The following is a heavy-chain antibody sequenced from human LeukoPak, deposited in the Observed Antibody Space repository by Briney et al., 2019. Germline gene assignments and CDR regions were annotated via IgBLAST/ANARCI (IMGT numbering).Heavy chain of an antibody. CDR3: ATFPRSSSWYYFDY. CDR1: GGSNSSGDYY. J-gene: IGHJ4*02. Sequence: SETLSLTCTVSGGSNSSGDYYWRWIRQPPGKGLEWIGYIYYNGNTYYNPSLKSRVTISVDTSKNQFSLKLSSVTAADTAVYYCATFPRSSSWYYFDYWGQGTLVTVSS. V-gene: IGHV4-39*07. D-gene: IGHD6-13*01. CDR2: IYYNGNT.